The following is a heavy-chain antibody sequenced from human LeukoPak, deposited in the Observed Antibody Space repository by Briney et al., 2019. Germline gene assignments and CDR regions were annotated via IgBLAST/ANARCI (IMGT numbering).Heavy chain of an antibody. Sequence: PSETLSLTCTVSGGSISSNYWSWIRQPPGKGLEWIGCRYDTGGTNYNPSLQSRVTISVDTSKNQFSLKLTSVTAADTAVYYCARDSGSYSFQSWGQGTLVTVFS. J-gene: IGHJ4*02. CDR1: GGSISSNY. CDR3: ARDSGSYSFQS. CDR2: RYDTGGT. V-gene: IGHV4-59*01. D-gene: IGHD1-26*01.